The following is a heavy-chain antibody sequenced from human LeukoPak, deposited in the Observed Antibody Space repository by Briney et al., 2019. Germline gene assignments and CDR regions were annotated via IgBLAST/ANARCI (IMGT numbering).Heavy chain of an antibody. D-gene: IGHD3-22*01. CDR2: IRSKAYGGTT. CDR1: GFTFGDYA. Sequence: GGSLRLSCTASGFTFGDYAMSWVRQAPGKGLEWVGFIRSKAYGGTTEYAASVKGRFTISRDDSKSIAYLQMDSLKTEDTAVYYCTRDLYYYDPPTDPWGQGTLVTVSS. V-gene: IGHV3-49*04. CDR3: TRDLYYYDPPTDP. J-gene: IGHJ5*02.